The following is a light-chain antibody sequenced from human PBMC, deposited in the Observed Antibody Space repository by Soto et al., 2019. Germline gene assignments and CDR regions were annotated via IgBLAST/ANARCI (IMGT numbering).Light chain of an antibody. Sequence: EIVMTQSPATLSVSPGERATLSCRASQSVSSNLAWYPQKPGQAPRLLIYRASTRATGIPARFSGSGSGTEFTLTISSLQSEDFAVYYCQQYNNWPPYTFGQGTKLEIK. CDR3: QQYNNWPPYT. J-gene: IGKJ2*01. V-gene: IGKV3-15*01. CDR2: RAS. CDR1: QSVSSN.